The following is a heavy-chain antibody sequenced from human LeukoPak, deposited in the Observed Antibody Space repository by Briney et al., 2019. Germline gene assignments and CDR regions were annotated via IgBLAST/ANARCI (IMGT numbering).Heavy chain of an antibody. D-gene: IGHD3/OR15-3a*01. J-gene: IGHJ4*02. CDR2: IYTSGTT. V-gene: IGHV4-61*02. CDR1: GGSISSSSYY. CDR3: ARQTGSGLFILP. Sequence: SETLSLTCTVSGGSISSSSYYWSWIRQPAGKGLEWIGRIYTSGTTHYNPSLKSRVTMSVDTSKNQFSLNLSSVTAADTAVYYCARQTGSGLFILPGGQGTLVTVSS.